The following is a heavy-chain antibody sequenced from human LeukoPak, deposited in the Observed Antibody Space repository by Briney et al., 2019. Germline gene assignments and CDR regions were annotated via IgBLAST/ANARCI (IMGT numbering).Heavy chain of an antibody. CDR3: AREGEGRWADPLGDY. CDR1: GFTFSSYS. V-gene: IGHV3-21*01. J-gene: IGHJ4*02. Sequence: GGSLRLSCAASGFTFSSYSMNWVRQAPGKGLEYVSSITSNSRNVYYRDSVKGRFTISRDNAKNSLYLQMNRLRDEDTAVYYCAREGEGRWADPLGDYWGQGTLVTVSS. CDR2: ITSNSRNV. D-gene: IGHD4-23*01.